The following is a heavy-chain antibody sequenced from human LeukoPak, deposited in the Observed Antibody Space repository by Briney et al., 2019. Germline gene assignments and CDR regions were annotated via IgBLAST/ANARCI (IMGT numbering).Heavy chain of an antibody. Sequence: GGSLRLSCAASGFTFSTYAMSWVRQAPGKGLEWVSSISGSGSSTYYADSVKDRFTISRDSSKNTIYLQMNSLRAEDTAVFYCAKSGGGTTKYKYYFDNWGQGTLATVSS. V-gene: IGHV3-23*01. CDR1: GFTFSTYA. J-gene: IGHJ4*02. D-gene: IGHD3-10*01. CDR3: AKSGGGTTKYKYYFDN. CDR2: ISGSGSST.